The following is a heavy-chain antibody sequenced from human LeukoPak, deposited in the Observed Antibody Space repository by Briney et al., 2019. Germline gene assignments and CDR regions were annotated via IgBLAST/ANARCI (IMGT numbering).Heavy chain of an antibody. V-gene: IGHV1-2*02. D-gene: IGHD5-24*01. CDR1: GYTFNDYY. J-gene: IGHJ4*02. CDR2: INPNSGGT. Sequence: AVTVSRQTSGYTFNDYYIHGVRQAPGQGLEWMGWINPNSGGTNYAQKFQGRVTMTRDTSISTAYMDLSRLRSDDTAVCYCARGDRDGDNYGYFDYGGQGTLVTVSS. CDR3: ARGDRDGDNYGYFDY.